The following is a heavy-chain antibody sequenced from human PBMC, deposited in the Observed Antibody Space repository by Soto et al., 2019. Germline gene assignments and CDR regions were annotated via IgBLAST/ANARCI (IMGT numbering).Heavy chain of an antibody. CDR1: GGSISSYY. D-gene: IGHD3-10*01. J-gene: IGHJ4*02. V-gene: IGHV4-59*01. Sequence: PSETLSPTCTVSGGSISSYYWSWIRQPPGKGLEWIGYIYYSGSTNYNPSLKSRVTISVDTSKNQFSLKLSSVTAADTAVYYCARAPRGNYGYPSYFDYWGQGTLVTV. CDR3: ARAPRGNYGYPSYFDY. CDR2: IYYSGST.